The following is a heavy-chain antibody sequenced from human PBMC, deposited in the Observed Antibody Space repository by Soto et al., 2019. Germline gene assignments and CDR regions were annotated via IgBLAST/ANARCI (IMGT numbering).Heavy chain of an antibody. J-gene: IGHJ6*02. D-gene: IGHD6-13*01. Sequence: GESLKISCKGSGYSFTSYWISWVRQMPGKGLEWMGRIDPSDSYTNYSPSFQGHVTISADKSISTAYLQWSSLKASDTAMYYCARGSSSWYWAGDYYYGMDVWGQGTTVT. V-gene: IGHV5-10-1*01. CDR2: IDPSDSYT. CDR1: GYSFTSYW. CDR3: ARGSSSWYWAGDYYYGMDV.